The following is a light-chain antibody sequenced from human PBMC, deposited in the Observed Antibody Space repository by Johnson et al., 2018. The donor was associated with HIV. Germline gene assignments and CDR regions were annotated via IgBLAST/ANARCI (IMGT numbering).Light chain of an antibody. J-gene: IGLJ1*01. CDR3: GTWDNSLSAV. CDR2: DNN. Sequence: QSVLTQPASVSAASGQKVNISCSGSRSNIGNYYVSWYQHLPGTAPKLLIYDNNKRPSGIPDRFSGSKSGTSATLGIAGLQTGDEADYFCGTWDNSLSAVVGTWTKVTVL. V-gene: IGLV1-51*01. CDR1: RSNIGNYY.